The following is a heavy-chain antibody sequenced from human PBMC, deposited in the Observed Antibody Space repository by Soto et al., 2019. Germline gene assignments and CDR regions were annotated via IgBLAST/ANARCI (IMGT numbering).Heavy chain of an antibody. CDR1: GGSISSSSYY. J-gene: IGHJ5*02. CDR3: ARQEITRVRAFNWFDP. Sequence: QLQLQESGPGLVKPSETLSLTCTVSGGSISSSSYYWGWIRQAPGNGLEWIGSIDYTGRTSYNPSLTSRVTISVDTSKNQFSLKLTSVTAADTAVYYCARQEITRVRAFNWFDPWGQGTLVTVSS. CDR2: IDYTGRT. V-gene: IGHV4-39*01. D-gene: IGHD3-10*01.